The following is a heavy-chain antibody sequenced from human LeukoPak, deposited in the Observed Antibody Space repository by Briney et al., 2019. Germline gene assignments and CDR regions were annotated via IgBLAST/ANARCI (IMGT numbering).Heavy chain of an antibody. CDR1: AFTFSNYA. V-gene: IGHV3-23*01. Sequence: GGSLRLSCAAYAFTFSNYAMSWVRQAPGKGLEWASAITGSGGTTYYADSAKGRFTISRDNSKNTVYLQMNSLRAEDTAVYYCAKGPDKYGIKAYADFWGQGTLVTVSS. D-gene: IGHD2-8*01. CDR2: ITGSGGTT. J-gene: IGHJ4*02. CDR3: AKGPDKYGIKAYADF.